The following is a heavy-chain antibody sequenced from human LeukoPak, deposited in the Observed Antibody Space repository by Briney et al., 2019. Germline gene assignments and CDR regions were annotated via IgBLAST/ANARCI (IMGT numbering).Heavy chain of an antibody. J-gene: IGHJ4*02. CDR1: DDSMISYY. V-gene: IGHV4-59*08. Sequence: SETLSLTCTVSDDSMISYYRGWIRQPPGKELEWIGYIYYSGSASYNPSLKSRVSISVDTSKNQFSLTLSSVTAADTAMYYCARLKRGAAGTLDYWGQGTLVTVSS. D-gene: IGHD6-13*01. CDR3: ARLKRGAAGTLDY. CDR2: IYYSGSA.